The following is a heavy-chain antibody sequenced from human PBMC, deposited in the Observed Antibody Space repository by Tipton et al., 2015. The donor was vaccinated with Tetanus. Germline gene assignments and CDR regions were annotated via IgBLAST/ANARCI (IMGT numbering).Heavy chain of an antibody. D-gene: IGHD5-12*01. CDR3: ARSFFDGSGYKIDN. V-gene: IGHV4-61*05. Sequence: TLSLTCTVSGTSISRSGHYWTWIRQPPGKEPEWVGYAYHSGATNYHPSLKSRLAISADTSKNQFSLQLSSMTAADTAVVFCARSFFDGSGYKIDNWGQGTLVTVSS. CDR2: AYHSGAT. CDR1: GTSISRSGHY. J-gene: IGHJ4*02.